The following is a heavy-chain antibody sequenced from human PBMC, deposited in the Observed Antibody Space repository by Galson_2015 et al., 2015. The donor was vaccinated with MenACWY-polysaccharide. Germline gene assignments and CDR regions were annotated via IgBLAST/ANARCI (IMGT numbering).Heavy chain of an antibody. CDR3: AREPKQLPAPYSYYFFMGV. J-gene: IGHJ6*03. CDR1: GDSVSSGSAA. Sequence: CAISGDSVSSGSAAWNWIRESPSRGLEWLGRTYYRSKWNNDYAVSVKSRIIITPDTSNNQVSLQLLSVTPEDTGVYFCAREPKQLPAPYSYYFFMGVWGKGTAVTVSS. CDR2: TYYRSKWNN. D-gene: IGHD2-2*01. V-gene: IGHV6-1*01.